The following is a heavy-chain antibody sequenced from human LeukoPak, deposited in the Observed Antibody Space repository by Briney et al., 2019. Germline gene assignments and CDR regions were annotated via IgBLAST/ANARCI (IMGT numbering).Heavy chain of an antibody. V-gene: IGHV3-21*01. CDR3: TRDPILEWSMYYFDY. Sequence: GGSLRLSCAASGFTFSTYSMNRVRQAPGKGPEWVSSISSGGGHTFYADSVRGRFTISRDDANNSLYLQMNSLRDEDTAVYYCTRDPILEWSMYYFDYWGQGTLVTVSS. CDR1: GFTFSTYS. CDR2: ISSGGGHT. D-gene: IGHD3-3*01. J-gene: IGHJ4*02.